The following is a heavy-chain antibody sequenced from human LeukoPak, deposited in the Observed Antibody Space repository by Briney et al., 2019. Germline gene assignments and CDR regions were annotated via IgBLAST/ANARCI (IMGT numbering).Heavy chain of an antibody. CDR3: ARGNYGSGSYIPPPPRI. CDR1: GYTFTSYD. Sequence: GASVKVSCKASGYTFTSYDINWVRQATGQGLEWMGWMNPNSGNTGYAQKFQGRVTITADESTSTAYMELSSLRSEDTAVYYCARGNYGSGSYIPPPPRIWGQGTLVTVSS. J-gene: IGHJ4*02. D-gene: IGHD3-10*01. CDR2: MNPNSGNT. V-gene: IGHV1-8*03.